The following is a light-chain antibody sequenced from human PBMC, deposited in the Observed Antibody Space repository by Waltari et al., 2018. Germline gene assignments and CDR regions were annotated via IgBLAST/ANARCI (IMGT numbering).Light chain of an antibody. CDR2: DVS. V-gene: IGKV3-20*01. CDR3: QQYGSSFT. CDR1: QRFDSYY. J-gene: IGKJ4*01. Sequence: EIVLTKSPGTLPLSPGVWATLSCRASQRFDSYYSAWYQHKPSQAPRLLTYDVSSRATDIPNRCSGSGSGTDFTLTISLLEPEVFAVYYCQQYGSSFTFGGGTKVEI.